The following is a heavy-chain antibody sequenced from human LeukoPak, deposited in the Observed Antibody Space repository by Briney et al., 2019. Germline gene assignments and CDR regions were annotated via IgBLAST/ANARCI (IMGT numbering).Heavy chain of an antibody. J-gene: IGHJ6*02. D-gene: IGHD2-21*02. CDR3: ARGDLMVTAAYYYYYGMDV. CDR2: INHSGST. V-gene: IGHV4-34*01. Sequence: SETLSRNCAVYGGSFSGYYWSWIRQPPGKGLEWIGEINHSGSTNYNPSLKSRVTISVDTSKNQFSLKLSSVTAADTAVYYCARGDLMVTAAYYYYYGMDVWGQGTTVTVSS. CDR1: GGSFSGYY.